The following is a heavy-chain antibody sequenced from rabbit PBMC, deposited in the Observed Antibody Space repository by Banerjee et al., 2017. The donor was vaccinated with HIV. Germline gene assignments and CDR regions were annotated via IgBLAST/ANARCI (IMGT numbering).Heavy chain of an antibody. D-gene: IGHD1-1*01. CDR3: VRGASSSGYYSL. CDR1: GFDFSNYG. J-gene: IGHJ6*01. CDR2: TDLVFGGT. Sequence: QEQLVESGGGLIQPGGSLKLSCKASGFDFSNYGVSWVRQAPGKGLEWIGYTDLVFGGTYYATWVNGRFTISSHNAQNTLYLQLNSLTAADTATYFCVRGASSSGYYSLWGPGTLVTVS. V-gene: IGHV1S47*01.